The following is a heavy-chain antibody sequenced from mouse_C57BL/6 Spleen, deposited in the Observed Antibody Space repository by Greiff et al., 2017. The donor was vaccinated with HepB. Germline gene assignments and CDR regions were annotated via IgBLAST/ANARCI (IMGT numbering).Heavy chain of an antibody. Sequence: QVQLQQSGAELAKPGASVKLSGKASGYTFTSYWMHWVKQRPGQGLEWIGYINPSSGYTKYNQKFKDKATLTADKSSSTAYMQPSSLTYEDSAVYYCARAPYDYDVRYAMDYWGQGTSVTVSS. CDR3: ARAPYDYDVRYAMDY. D-gene: IGHD2-4*01. CDR1: GYTFTSYW. J-gene: IGHJ4*01. CDR2: INPSSGYT. V-gene: IGHV1-7*01.